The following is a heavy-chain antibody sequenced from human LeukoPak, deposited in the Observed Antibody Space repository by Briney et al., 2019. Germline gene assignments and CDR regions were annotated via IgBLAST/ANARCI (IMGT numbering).Heavy chain of an antibody. J-gene: IGHJ4*02. CDR1: GDSINSNY. Sequence: PSETLSPTCSVSGDSINSNYWSWMRQPPGKGLEWIGYIYYGGSTNYNPSLKSRVSMSVDTSKNQFSLNLSSVTAADTAVYHCARLLAGCPGGRCRAHFDYWGQGTLVTVSS. CDR2: IYYGGST. CDR3: ARLLAGCPGGRCRAHFDY. V-gene: IGHV4-59*01. D-gene: IGHD2-15*01.